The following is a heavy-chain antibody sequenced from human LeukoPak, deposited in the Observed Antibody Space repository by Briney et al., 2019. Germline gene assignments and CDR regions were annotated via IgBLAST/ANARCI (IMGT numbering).Heavy chain of an antibody. CDR3: ARVWWDTAMVNDY. D-gene: IGHD5-18*01. CDR1: GFTFSDYY. Sequence: GGSLRLSCAASGFTFSDYYMSWIRQAPGKGLEWVSYTSSSGSTIYYADSVKGRFTISRDNAKNSLYLQMNSLRAEDTAVYYCARVWWDTAMVNDYWGQGTLVTVSS. CDR2: TSSSGSTI. V-gene: IGHV3-11*01. J-gene: IGHJ4*02.